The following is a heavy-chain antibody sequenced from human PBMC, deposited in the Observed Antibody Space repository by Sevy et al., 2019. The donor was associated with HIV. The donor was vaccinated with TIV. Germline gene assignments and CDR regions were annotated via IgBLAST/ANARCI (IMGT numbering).Heavy chain of an antibody. J-gene: IGHJ4*02. CDR1: GFTFSSYG. CDR3: AKGGDGYNLDY. Sequence: GESLKISCAASGFTFSSYGMHLVRQAPDKGLEWVAFIRYDESNKYYADSVKGRFTISRDNSKNTLYLQMNSLRAEDTAVYYCAKGGDGYNLDYWGQGTLVTVSS. CDR2: IRYDESNK. D-gene: IGHD5-12*01. V-gene: IGHV3-30*02.